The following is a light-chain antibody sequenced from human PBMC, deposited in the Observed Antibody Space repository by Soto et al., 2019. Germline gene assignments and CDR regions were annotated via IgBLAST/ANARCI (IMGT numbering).Light chain of an antibody. V-gene: IGLV1-36*01. CDR3: AVWDDRLNGVV. CDR1: NSNIGTNA. J-gene: IGLJ2*01. Sequence: QSVLTQPRSVSEAPTQRVTISCSGSNSNIGTNAVNWYQQFPGKAPKLLIYYDDLLPSGVSDRFSASKSGASASLAISGLQGEDEADYYCAVWDDRLNGVVFGGGTKLTVL. CDR2: YDD.